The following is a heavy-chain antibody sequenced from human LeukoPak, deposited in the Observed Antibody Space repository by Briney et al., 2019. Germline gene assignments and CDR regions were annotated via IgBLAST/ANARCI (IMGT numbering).Heavy chain of an antibody. D-gene: IGHD3-9*01. V-gene: IGHV1-69*06. J-gene: IGHJ5*02. CDR3: ARAILRYFDSQGHWFDP. CDR2: IIPIFGTA. Sequence: ASVKVSCKASGGTFSSYAISWVRQAPGQGLEWMGGIIPIFGTANYAQKFQGRVTITADKSTSTAYMELSSLRSEDTAVYYCARAILRYFDSQGHWFDPWGQGTLVTVSS. CDR1: GGTFSSYA.